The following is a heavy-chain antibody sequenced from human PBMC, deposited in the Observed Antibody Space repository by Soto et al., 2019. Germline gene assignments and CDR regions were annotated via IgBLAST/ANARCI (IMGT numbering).Heavy chain of an antibody. CDR1: GDTFSTYI. CDR3: ARDRITTCGDSFDA. V-gene: IGHV1-69*08. D-gene: IGHD3-3*01. CDR2: IIPIPDIT. J-gene: IGHJ3*01. Sequence: QDQLVQSGTEVKKPGSSVEVSCKASGDTFSTYIISWVRQAPGQGLEWMGRIIPIPDITNYAQKFQGRVTLTADKSTSTAYMELSSLRSEDTVVYYCARDRITTCGDSFDAWGQGTMVTVSS.